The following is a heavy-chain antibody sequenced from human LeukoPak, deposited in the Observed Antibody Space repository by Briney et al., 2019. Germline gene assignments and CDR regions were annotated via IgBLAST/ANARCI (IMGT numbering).Heavy chain of an antibody. CDR2: VIPILGIA. D-gene: IGHD3-22*01. CDR1: GGTFSSYA. J-gene: IGHJ4*02. V-gene: IGHV1-69*04. Sequence: SVKVSCKASGGTFSSYAISWVRQAPGQGLEWMGRVIPILGIANYAQKFQGRVTITADKSTSTAYMELSSLRSEDTAVYYCARDQYDSSEGVGYYFDYWGQGTLVTASS. CDR3: ARDQYDSSEGVGYYFDY.